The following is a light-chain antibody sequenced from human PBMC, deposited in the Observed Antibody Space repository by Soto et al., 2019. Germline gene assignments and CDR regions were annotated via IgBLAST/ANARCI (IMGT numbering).Light chain of an antibody. V-gene: IGKV3-20*01. CDR1: QSVRSY. J-gene: IGKJ5*01. CDR3: QQYGSSIT. CDR2: GAS. Sequence: EIVLTQSPATVSLSPGERATLSCRASQSVRSYLAWYQQKPGQSPRLLIYGASSRATGIPDRFSGSGSGTDFTLTISRLEPEDFAVYYCQQYGSSITFGQGTRLEIK.